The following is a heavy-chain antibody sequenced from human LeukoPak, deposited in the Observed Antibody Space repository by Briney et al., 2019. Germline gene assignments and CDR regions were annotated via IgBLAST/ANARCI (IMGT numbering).Heavy chain of an antibody. J-gene: IGHJ6*03. D-gene: IGHD7-27*01. CDR1: GYTLTELS. CDR2: FDPEDGET. CDR3: ATENWGEGNYYYMDV. Sequence: ASVKVSCKVSGYTLTELSMHWARQAPGKGLEWMGGFDPEDGETIYAQKFQGRVTMTEDTSTDTAYMELSSLRSEDTAVYYCATENWGEGNYYYMDVWGKGTTVTVSS. V-gene: IGHV1-24*01.